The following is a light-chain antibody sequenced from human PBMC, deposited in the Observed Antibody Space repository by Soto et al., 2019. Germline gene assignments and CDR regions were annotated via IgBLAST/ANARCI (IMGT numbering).Light chain of an antibody. J-gene: IGKJ4*01. V-gene: IGKV2-28*01. CDR3: MQALQTPLT. CDR1: QSLLHSNGYNY. Sequence: DIVMTQSPLSLPVTPGEPASISCRSSQSLLHSNGYNYLDWYLQKPGQSPQLLIYLGSNRSSGVPERFSGSGSGTDFTLKISGVEAEDVGVYYCMQALQTPLTFGGGTKVEIK. CDR2: LGS.